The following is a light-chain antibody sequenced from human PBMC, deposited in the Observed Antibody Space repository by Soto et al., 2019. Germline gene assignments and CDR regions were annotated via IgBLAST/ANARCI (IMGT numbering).Light chain of an antibody. J-gene: IGKJ5*01. V-gene: IGKV3-15*01. CDR1: QSVSSN. CDR2: GAS. CDR3: HQYNNWPS. Sequence: EIVLTQSPGTLSLSPGERATLSCRASQSVSSNLAWYQQKPGQAPRLLIYGASTRATGIPARFSGSGSGTEFTLAISSLQSEDFAFYYCHQYNNWPSFGQGTRLRL.